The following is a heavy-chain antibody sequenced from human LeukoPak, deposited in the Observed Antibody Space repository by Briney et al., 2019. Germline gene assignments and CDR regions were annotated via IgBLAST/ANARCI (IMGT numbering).Heavy chain of an antibody. Sequence: GGSLRLSCAASGFTVSSNYMSWVRQAPGKGLEWVSVIYSGGSTYYADSAKGRFTISRDNSKNTLYLQMNSLRAEDTAVYYCARDYNGDYGYFDLWGRGTLVTVSS. J-gene: IGHJ2*01. CDR3: ARDYNGDYGYFDL. CDR2: IYSGGST. D-gene: IGHD3-10*01. V-gene: IGHV3-66*02. CDR1: GFTVSSNY.